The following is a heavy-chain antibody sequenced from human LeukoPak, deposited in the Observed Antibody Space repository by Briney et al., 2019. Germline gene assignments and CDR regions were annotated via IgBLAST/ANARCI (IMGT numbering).Heavy chain of an antibody. CDR2: IWYDGSNK. Sequence: RWLGLSGAASGLTFGSSGMRWVRQAPGKGLEWVAVIWYDGSNKYYADSVKGRFTISRDNSKNTLYLQMNSLRAEDTAVYYCAGTGYSSGWSFYDAFDIWGQGTMVTVSS. V-gene: IGHV3-33*01. J-gene: IGHJ3*02. D-gene: IGHD6-19*01. CDR3: AGTGYSSGWSFYDAFDI. CDR1: GLTFGSSG.